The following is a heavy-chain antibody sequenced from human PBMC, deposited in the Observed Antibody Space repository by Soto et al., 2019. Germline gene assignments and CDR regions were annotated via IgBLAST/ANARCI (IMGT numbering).Heavy chain of an antibody. CDR2: ISSSSSYI. CDR1: GFTFSSYS. Sequence: GSLRLSCAASGFTFSSYSMNWVRQAPGKGLEWVSSISSSSSYIYYADSVKGRFTISRDNAKNSLYLQMNSLRAEDTAVYYCARGGRGVATIYAFDIWGQGTMVTVSS. CDR3: ARGGRGVATIYAFDI. J-gene: IGHJ3*02. V-gene: IGHV3-21*01. D-gene: IGHD5-12*01.